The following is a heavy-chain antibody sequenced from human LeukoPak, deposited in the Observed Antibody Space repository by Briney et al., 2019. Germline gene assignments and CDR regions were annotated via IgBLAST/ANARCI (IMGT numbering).Heavy chain of an antibody. CDR3: ATTDSGYSSLDY. J-gene: IGHJ4*02. D-gene: IGHD5-12*01. V-gene: IGHV1-18*01. CDR1: GHTFTSYG. Sequence: ASVKVSCKASGHTFTSYGISWVRQAPGQGLEWMGWISAYNGNTNYAQKLQGRVTMTTDTSTSTAYMELRSLRSDDTAVYYCATTDSGYSSLDYWGQGTLVTVSS. CDR2: ISAYNGNT.